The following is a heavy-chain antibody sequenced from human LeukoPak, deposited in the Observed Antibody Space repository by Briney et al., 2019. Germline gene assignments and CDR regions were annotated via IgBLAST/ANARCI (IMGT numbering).Heavy chain of an antibody. Sequence: GESLRLACAAAGFTFSSYGMQWVRQAPGKGTGWVALTRYDASYKIYADSVKGRFTISRDNSKNTLYLQMNSLRLEDTDVYYCAKGTTNGYRIGESEYWGQGTLVTVSS. CDR1: GFTFSSYG. CDR3: AKGTTNGYRIGESEY. CDR2: TRYDASYK. V-gene: IGHV3-30*02. J-gene: IGHJ4*02. D-gene: IGHD5-24*01.